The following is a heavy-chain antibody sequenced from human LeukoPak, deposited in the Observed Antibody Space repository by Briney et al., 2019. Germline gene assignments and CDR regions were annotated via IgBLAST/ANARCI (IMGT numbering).Heavy chain of an antibody. Sequence: PSETLSLTCTVSGGSISTYYWSGIRQPAGKGLEWIGRIYTSGSTNYNPSLKSRVTMSVDTSKNQFSLKLSSVTAADTAMYYCARVDYYDSNGYYNHDSFDIWGQGTMVTVSS. CDR2: IYTSGST. V-gene: IGHV4-4*07. J-gene: IGHJ3*02. CDR1: GGSISTYY. D-gene: IGHD3-22*01. CDR3: ARVDYYDSNGYYNHDSFDI.